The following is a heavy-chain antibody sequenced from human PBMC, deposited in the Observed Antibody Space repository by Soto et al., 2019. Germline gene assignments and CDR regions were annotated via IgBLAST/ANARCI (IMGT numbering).Heavy chain of an antibody. J-gene: IGHJ4*02. CDR1: GGSFSGYY. Sequence: SETLSLTCAVYGGSFSGYYWSWIRQPPGKGLEWIGEINHSGSTNYNPSLKSRVTISVDTSKNQFSLKLSSVTAADTAVYYCARVVRSGYNKYYFAYWGQGTLVTVSS. CDR3: ARVVRSGYNKYYFAY. V-gene: IGHV4-34*01. CDR2: INHSGST. D-gene: IGHD3-22*01.